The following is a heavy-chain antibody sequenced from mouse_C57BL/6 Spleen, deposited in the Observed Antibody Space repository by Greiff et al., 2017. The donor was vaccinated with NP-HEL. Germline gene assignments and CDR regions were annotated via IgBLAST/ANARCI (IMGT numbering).Heavy chain of an antibody. Sequence: EVQLQESGPGLVKPSQSLSLTCSVTGYSITSGYYWNWIRQFPGNKLEWMGYISYDGSNNYNPSLKNRSSITRDTSKNQFFLKLKSVTTEDTATYYCARVRVWSRWYFDVWGTGTTVTVSS. CDR1: GYSITSGYY. J-gene: IGHJ1*03. CDR2: ISYDGSN. V-gene: IGHV3-6*01. D-gene: IGHD2-10*02. CDR3: ARVRVWSRWYFDV.